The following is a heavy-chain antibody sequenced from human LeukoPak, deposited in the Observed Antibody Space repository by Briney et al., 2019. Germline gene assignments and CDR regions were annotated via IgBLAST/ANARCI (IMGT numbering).Heavy chain of an antibody. D-gene: IGHD1-26*01. CDR2: ISAGNGNT. CDR3: ARDSGSGNNDY. CDR1: GYTFTSYA. J-gene: IGHJ4*02. Sequence: ASVKVSCKASGYTFTSYAIHWVRQAPGQRLEWMGWISAGNGNTKYSQNFQGRVTFISNTSATTAFMELSSLRSEDAAVYYCARDSGSGNNDYWGQGTLVTVST. V-gene: IGHV1-3*01.